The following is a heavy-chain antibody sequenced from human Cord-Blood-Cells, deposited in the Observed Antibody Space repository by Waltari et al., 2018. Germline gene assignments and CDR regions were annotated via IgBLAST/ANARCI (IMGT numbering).Heavy chain of an antibody. CDR2: IYYSGST. V-gene: IGHV4-59*01. CDR3: ARGPYSSGWYFDY. CDR1: GGSISSNY. D-gene: IGHD6-19*01. J-gene: IGHJ4*02. Sequence: QVQLQESGPGLVKPSETLSLTCTVSGGSISSNYWSWIRQPPGKGLEWIGYIYYSGSTNYNPSLKSRVTISVDTSKNQFSLKLSSVTAADTAVYYCARGPYSSGWYFDYWGQGTLVTVSS.